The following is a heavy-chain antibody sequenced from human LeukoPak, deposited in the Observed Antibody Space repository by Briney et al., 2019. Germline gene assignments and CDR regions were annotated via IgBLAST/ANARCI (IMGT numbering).Heavy chain of an antibody. Sequence: PGGSLRLSCAASGFTFSSYSMNWVRQAPGKGLEWVSYISSSGSTIYYADSVKGRFTISRDNAKNSLYLQMNSLRAEDTAVYYCARAVVVVFDYWGQGTLVTVSA. CDR1: GFTFSSYS. J-gene: IGHJ4*02. D-gene: IGHD3-22*01. V-gene: IGHV3-48*04. CDR3: ARAVVVVFDY. CDR2: ISSSGSTI.